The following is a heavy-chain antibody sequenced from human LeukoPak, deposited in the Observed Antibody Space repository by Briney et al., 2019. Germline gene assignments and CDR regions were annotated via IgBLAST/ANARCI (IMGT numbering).Heavy chain of an antibody. Sequence: GGSLRLSCAASGFTFSSYSMNWVRQAPGKGLEWVSSISSSSSYIYYADSVKGRFTISRDNAKNSLYLQMNSLRAEDTAVYYCARDWTAVTGFGFDYWGQGTLVTVSS. CDR1: GFTFSSYS. J-gene: IGHJ4*02. D-gene: IGHD3-10*01. CDR3: ARDWTAVTGFGFDY. V-gene: IGHV3-21*01. CDR2: ISSSSSYI.